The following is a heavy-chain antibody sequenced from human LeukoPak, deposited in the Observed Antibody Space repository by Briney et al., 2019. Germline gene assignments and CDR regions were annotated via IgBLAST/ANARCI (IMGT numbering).Heavy chain of an antibody. D-gene: IGHD3-22*01. J-gene: IGHJ4*02. CDR3: ARGSTYYDSSGQVPFDY. V-gene: IGHV3-48*01. CDR2: ISSSSSTI. CDR1: GFTFSTYS. Sequence: GGSLRLSCAASGFTFSTYSMSWVRQAPGKGLEWVSYISSSSSTIYYADSVKGRFTISRDNAKNSLYLQMNSLRAEDTAVYYCARGSTYYDSSGQVPFDYWGQGTLVTVSS.